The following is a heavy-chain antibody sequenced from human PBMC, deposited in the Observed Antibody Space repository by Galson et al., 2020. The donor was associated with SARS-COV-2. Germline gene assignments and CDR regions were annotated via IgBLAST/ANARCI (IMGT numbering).Heavy chain of an antibody. CDR1: GFRLRNYG. V-gene: IGHV3-30*18. J-gene: IGHJ4*02. CDR3: AKGATDFDY. Sequence: GGSLRLSCVASGFRLRNYGMHWVRQAPGKGLEWVAFNSYEGSIKYYVESVKGRFTISRDNSKNTLFLQMNSLKADDTAVYYCAKGATDFDYWGQGTLVTVSS. CDR2: NSYEGSIK. D-gene: IGHD1-26*01.